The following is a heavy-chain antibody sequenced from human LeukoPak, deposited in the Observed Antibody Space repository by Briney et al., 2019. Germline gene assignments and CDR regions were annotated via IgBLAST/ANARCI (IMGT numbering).Heavy chain of an antibody. CDR3: ARDKGVAIRAYDI. CDR1: GFTFSTYN. Sequence: PGGSLRLSCVASGFTFSTYNMTWVRQAPGKGLEWVSFIDASGNYIQYADSMKGRFTISRDNAQNSLFLQLNSLRVEDTAVYYCARDKGVAIRAYDIWGQGTMVTVSS. J-gene: IGHJ3*02. V-gene: IGHV3-21*06. D-gene: IGHD3-22*01. CDR2: IDASGNYI.